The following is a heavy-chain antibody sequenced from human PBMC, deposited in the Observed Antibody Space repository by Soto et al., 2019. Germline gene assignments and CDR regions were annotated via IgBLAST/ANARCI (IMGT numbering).Heavy chain of an antibody. V-gene: IGHV3-23*01. D-gene: IGHD2-2*01. CDR2: ISGSGGST. J-gene: IGHJ6*02. CDR1: GFTFSSYA. CDR3: AKGGTSYYYGMDV. Sequence: PGGSLRLSCAASGFTFSSYAVSWVRQAPGKGLEWVSAISGSGGSTYYADSVKGRFTISRDNSKNTLYLQMNSLRAEDTAVYYCAKGGTSYYYGMDVWGQGTTVTVSS.